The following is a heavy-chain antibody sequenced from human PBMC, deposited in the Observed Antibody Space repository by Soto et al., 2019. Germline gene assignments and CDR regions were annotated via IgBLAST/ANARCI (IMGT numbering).Heavy chain of an antibody. V-gene: IGHV1-69*01. CDR3: ARGGSMIVVVSSWFDP. J-gene: IGHJ5*02. Sequence: SVKFSCKASGGTFSSYAISWVRQAPGQGLEWMGGIIPIFGTANYAQKFQGRVTITADESTSTAYMELSSLRSEDTAVYYCARGGSMIVVVSSWFDPWGQGTLVTVSS. CDR1: GGTFSSYA. D-gene: IGHD3-22*01. CDR2: IIPIFGTA.